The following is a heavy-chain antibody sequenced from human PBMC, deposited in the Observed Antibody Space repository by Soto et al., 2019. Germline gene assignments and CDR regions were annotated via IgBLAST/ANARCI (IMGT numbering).Heavy chain of an antibody. D-gene: IGHD1-20*01. J-gene: IGHJ6*02. Sequence: SVKVSCKASGGTFSSYAISWVRQAPGQGLEWMGGIIPIFGTANYAQKFQGRVTITADESTSTAYMELSSLRSEDTAVYYCARVPPLNGTIFWCGMDVWGQGTKVTVSS. V-gene: IGHV1-69*13. CDR1: GGTFSSYA. CDR3: ARVPPLNGTIFWCGMDV. CDR2: IIPIFGTA.